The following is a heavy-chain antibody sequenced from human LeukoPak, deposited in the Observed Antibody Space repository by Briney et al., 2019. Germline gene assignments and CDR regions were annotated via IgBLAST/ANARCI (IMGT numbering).Heavy chain of an antibody. D-gene: IGHD3-3*01. Sequence: GRSLRLSCAASGFTFSSYGMHWVRQAPGKGLEWVANIKQDGSEKYYVDSVKGRFTISRDNAKNSLYLQMNSLRAEDTAVYYCARGQYYDFWSGFDYWGQGTLVTVSS. CDR2: IKQDGSEK. CDR3: ARGQYYDFWSGFDY. CDR1: GFTFSSYG. J-gene: IGHJ4*02. V-gene: IGHV3-7*01.